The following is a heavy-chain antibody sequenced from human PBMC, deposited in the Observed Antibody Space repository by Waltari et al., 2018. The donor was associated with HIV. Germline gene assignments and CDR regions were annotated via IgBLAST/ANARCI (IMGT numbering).Heavy chain of an antibody. CDR1: GGSISSYY. Sequence: QVQLQESDPGLAKPSETLSLTCTVSGGSISSYYWSWTRQPPGKGLEWIGSIYYSGTTNHNPSLKSPVNLSVDTSKNQVFLKLNSVTAADTAVYYCARAPRDGYSYGWDFDLWGRGTLVTVSS. J-gene: IGHJ2*01. D-gene: IGHD5-18*01. CDR2: IYYSGTT. V-gene: IGHV4-59*01. CDR3: ARAPRDGYSYGWDFDL.